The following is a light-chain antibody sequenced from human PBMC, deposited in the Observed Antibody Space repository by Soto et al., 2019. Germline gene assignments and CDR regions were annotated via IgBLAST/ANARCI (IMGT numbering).Light chain of an antibody. Sequence: EIVMTQSPATLSVSPGERANLSCRGSQSISSSLAWYQQKTGQAPRLLIYGASTRATGIPARFSGSGSGTEFTLTISSLQSEDFAVYYCQQYNNGPTYTFGQGTKLEIK. CDR2: GAS. V-gene: IGKV3-15*01. J-gene: IGKJ2*01. CDR1: QSISSS. CDR3: QQYNNGPTYT.